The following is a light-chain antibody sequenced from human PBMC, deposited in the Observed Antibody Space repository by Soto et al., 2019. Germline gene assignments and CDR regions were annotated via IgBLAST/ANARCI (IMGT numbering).Light chain of an antibody. V-gene: IGKV1-39*01. Sequence: DIQMTQSPSSLSASVGDRVTITCRASQSISSYLNWYQQKPGKAPKLLIYAASSLQSGVPSRFSGSGSGTDFTITISSLQPEDFATYYCQQSYSTIITFGQGTRLEIK. CDR1: QSISSY. CDR2: AAS. J-gene: IGKJ5*01. CDR3: QQSYSTIIT.